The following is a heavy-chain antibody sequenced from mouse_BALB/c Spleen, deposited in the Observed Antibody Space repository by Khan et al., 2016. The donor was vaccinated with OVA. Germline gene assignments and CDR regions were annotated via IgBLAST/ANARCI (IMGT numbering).Heavy chain of an antibody. J-gene: IGHJ4*01. CDR2: INPYNDGT. V-gene: IGHV1S136*01. Sequence: VQLKQSGPELVKPGASVKMSCKASGYTFTNYVMHWVKQKPGQGLEWIGYINPYNDGTKYNEKFKGKATLTSDKSSSTAYMELSSLTSEDSAVYYGARRGGGYYGESSPPTMDCGGQGTSVTVSS. D-gene: IGHD1-1*01. CDR3: ARRGGGYYGESSPPTMDC. CDR1: GYTFTNYV.